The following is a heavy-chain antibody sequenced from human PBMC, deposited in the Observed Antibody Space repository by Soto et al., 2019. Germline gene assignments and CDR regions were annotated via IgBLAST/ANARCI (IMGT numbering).Heavy chain of an antibody. V-gene: IGHV1-24*01. CDR3: ATGLPYCSSTSCPGWFDP. D-gene: IGHD2-2*01. J-gene: IGHJ5*02. CDR2: FDPEDGET. Sequence: GASVKVSCKVSGYTLTELSMHWVRQAPGKGLEWMGGFDPEDGETIYAQKFQGRVTMTEDTSTDTAYMELSSLRSEDTAVYYCATGLPYCSSTSCPGWFDPWGQGTLVTAPQ. CDR1: GYTLTELS.